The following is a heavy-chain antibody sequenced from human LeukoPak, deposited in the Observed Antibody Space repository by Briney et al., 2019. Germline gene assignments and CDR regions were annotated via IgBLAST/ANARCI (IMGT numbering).Heavy chain of an antibody. J-gene: IGHJ4*02. CDR2: IRSKAYGGTT. D-gene: IGHD3-3*01. CDR1: GFTFGDYA. Sequence: GGSLRLSCTASGFTFGDYAMSWVRQAPGKGLEWVGFIRSKAYGGTTEYAASVKGRFTISRDVSKSIAYLQMNSLKTEDTAVYYCTRATAVFWSGYPDYWGQGTLVTVSS. CDR3: TRATAVFWSGYPDY. V-gene: IGHV3-49*04.